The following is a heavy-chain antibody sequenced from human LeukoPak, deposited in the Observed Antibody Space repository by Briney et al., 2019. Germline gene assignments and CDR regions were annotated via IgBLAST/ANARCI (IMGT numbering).Heavy chain of an antibody. CDR1: GFTFSSYW. CDR2: ISSSSSTI. CDR3: ARDHTRSRLPAYDFWSGYYDY. Sequence: GGSLRLSCAASGFTFSSYWMSWVRQAPGKGLEWVSYISSSSSTIYYADSVKGRFTISRDNAKNSLYLQMNSLRAEDTAVYYCARDHTRSRLPAYDFWSGYYDYWGQGTLVTVSS. J-gene: IGHJ4*02. V-gene: IGHV3-48*01. D-gene: IGHD3-3*01.